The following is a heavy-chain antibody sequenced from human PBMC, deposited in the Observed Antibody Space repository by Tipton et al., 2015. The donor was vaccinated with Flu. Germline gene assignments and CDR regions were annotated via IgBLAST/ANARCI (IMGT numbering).Heavy chain of an antibody. J-gene: IGHJ4*02. Sequence: QLVQSGGGVVQPGGSLRLSCAASGFTFDDYTFHWVRQAPGKGLEWVSLINGDGGTTHYTDSVKGRFTISRDNSKNSLYLQMNSLKTEDTALYYCAKGNWGGKYYFDYWGQGTLVTVSS. CDR2: INGDGGTT. V-gene: IGHV3-43*02. D-gene: IGHD7-27*01. CDR1: GFTFDDYT. CDR3: AKGNWGGKYYFDY.